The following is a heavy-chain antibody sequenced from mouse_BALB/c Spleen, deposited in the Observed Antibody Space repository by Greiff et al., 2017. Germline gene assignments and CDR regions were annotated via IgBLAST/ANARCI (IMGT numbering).Heavy chain of an antibody. V-gene: IGHV1-80*01. D-gene: IGHD2-1*01. CDR2: IYPGDGDT. J-gene: IGHJ4*01. CDR3: AREGYGNYGYYYAMDY. Sequence: QVQLQQSGAELVRPGSSVKISCKASGYAFSSYWMNWVKQRPGQGLEWIGQIYPGDGDTNYNGKFKGKATLTADKSSSTAYMQLSSLTSEDSAVYFCAREGYGNYGYYYAMDYWGQGTSVTVSS. CDR1: GYAFSSYW.